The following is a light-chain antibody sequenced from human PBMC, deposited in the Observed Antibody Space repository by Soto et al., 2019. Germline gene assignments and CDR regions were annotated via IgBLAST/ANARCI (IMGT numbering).Light chain of an antibody. CDR3: ATWDDSLNVV. CDR1: SSNIGSKP. Sequence: QSVLTQPPSASGTPGQRVTISCSGSSSNIGSKPINWYQHLPGTAPKLLIYSDNQRPSAVPGRFSGSKSGTSASLAISGLLSEDEADYYCATWDDSLNVVFGGGTKVTVL. J-gene: IGLJ2*01. CDR2: SDN. V-gene: IGLV1-44*01.